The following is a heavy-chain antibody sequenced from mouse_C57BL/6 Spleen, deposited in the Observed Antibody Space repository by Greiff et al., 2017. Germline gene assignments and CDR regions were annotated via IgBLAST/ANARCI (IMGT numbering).Heavy chain of an antibody. CDR2: IDPSDSYT. V-gene: IGHV1-69*01. CDR3: ARYDGYYVDAMDC. D-gene: IGHD2-3*01. CDR1: GYTFTSYW. J-gene: IGHJ4*01. Sequence: QVQLQQPGAELVMPGASVKLSCKASGYTFTSYWMHWVKQRPGQGLEWIGEIDPSDSYTNYNQKFKGKSTLTVDKSSSTAYMQLSSLTSEESAVYYCARYDGYYVDAMDCWGQGTSVTVSS.